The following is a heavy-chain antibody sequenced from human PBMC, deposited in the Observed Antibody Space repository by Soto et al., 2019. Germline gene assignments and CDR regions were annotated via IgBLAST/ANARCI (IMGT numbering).Heavy chain of an antibody. CDR2: FDPEDGET. V-gene: IGHV1-24*01. CDR1: GYTLTELS. CDR3: ATVAVGLEYSSSSWGVYFDY. Sequence: ASVKVSCKVSGYTLTELSMHWVRQAPGKGLEWMGGFDPEDGETIYAQKFQGRVTMTEDTSTDTAYMELSSLRSEDTAVYYCATVAVGLEYSSSSWGVYFDYWGQGTLVTVSS. D-gene: IGHD6-6*01. J-gene: IGHJ4*02.